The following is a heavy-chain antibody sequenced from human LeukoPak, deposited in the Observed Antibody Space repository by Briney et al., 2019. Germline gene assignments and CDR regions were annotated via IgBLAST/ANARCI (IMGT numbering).Heavy chain of an antibody. CDR3: ARVDGHFDS. V-gene: IGHV1-8*01. J-gene: IGHJ5*01. Sequence: ASVKVSCKASGYTFTSFDIHWVRQATGHGFEWMGWMNPNSGDTGFAQKFQGRITMTRDTSISTAYMELSSLTSDDAAVYYCARVDGHFDSWGQGTLVTVSS. CDR1: GYTFTSFD. CDR2: MNPNSGDT.